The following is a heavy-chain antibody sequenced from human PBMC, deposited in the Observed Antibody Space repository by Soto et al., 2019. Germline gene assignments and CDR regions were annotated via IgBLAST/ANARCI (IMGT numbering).Heavy chain of an antibody. CDR1: GYTFTSYA. Sequence: QVQLVQSGAEVKKPGASVKVSCKASGYTFTSYAMHWVRQDPGQRLEWMGWINAGNGNTKYSQKFQGRVTITRDTSASTAYMELSSLRSEDTAVYYCARVDSSSPRGYYGMDVWGQGTTVTVSS. CDR3: ARVDSSSPRGYYGMDV. V-gene: IGHV1-3*01. J-gene: IGHJ6*02. CDR2: INAGNGNT. D-gene: IGHD6-6*01.